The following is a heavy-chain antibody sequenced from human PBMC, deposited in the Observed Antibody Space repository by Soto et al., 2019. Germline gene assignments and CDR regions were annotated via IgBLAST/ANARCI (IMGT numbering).Heavy chain of an antibody. J-gene: IGHJ6*02. V-gene: IGHV1-58*01. CDR2: IVVGSGNT. CDR3: AADPASHYYGSGSDSPSTYYYYGMDV. Sequence: SVKVSCKASGFTFTSSAVQWVRQARGQRLEWIGWIVVGSGNTNYAQKFQERVTITRDMSTSTAYMELSSLRSEDTAVYYCAADPASHYYGSGSDSPSTYYYYGMDVWGQGTTVTVSS. D-gene: IGHD3-10*01. CDR1: GFTFTSSA.